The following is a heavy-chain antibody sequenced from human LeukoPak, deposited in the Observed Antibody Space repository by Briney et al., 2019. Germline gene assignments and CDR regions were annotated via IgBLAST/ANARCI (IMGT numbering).Heavy chain of an antibody. CDR2: ISSSGSTI. V-gene: IGHV3-11*01. J-gene: IGHJ4*02. CDR1: GFTFSDYY. Sequence: GVSLRLSCAASGFTFSDYYMSWIRQAPGEGMEWVSYISSSGSTIYYADSVKGRFTISRDNAKNSLYLQMSSLRAEDTAVYYCARVRDCSGGSCRGGFDYWGQGTLVTVSS. CDR3: ARVRDCSGGSCRGGFDY. D-gene: IGHD2-15*01.